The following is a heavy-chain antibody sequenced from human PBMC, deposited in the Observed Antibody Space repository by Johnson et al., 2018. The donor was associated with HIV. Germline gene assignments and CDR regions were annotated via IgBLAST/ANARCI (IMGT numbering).Heavy chain of an antibody. CDR2: ISSGDRA. J-gene: IGHJ3*02. V-gene: IGHV3-23*03. Sequence: EQLVESGGGLAQPGRSLRLSCTASGFTFGDYALSWVRQAPAKGLEWVSVISSGDRAFYGDSVKGRFTISRDNSKNTLYLQMNSLRAEDTAVYYCAKDQTDYGGNSVKKDAFDIWGQGTMVTVSS. CDR3: AKDQTDYGGNSVKKDAFDI. CDR1: GFTFGDYA. D-gene: IGHD4-23*01.